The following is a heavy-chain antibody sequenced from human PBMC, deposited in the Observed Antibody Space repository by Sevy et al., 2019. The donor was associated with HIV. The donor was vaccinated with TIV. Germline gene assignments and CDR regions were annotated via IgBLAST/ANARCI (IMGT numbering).Heavy chain of an antibody. Sequence: SETLSLTCTVSGGSISSTDYYWGWIRQPPGKGLEWIGSIYYSGTTYYNPSLKSRVTISVDTSKNQFSLKLSSVTAADTAVYYCARRPRQLANSWYFDLWGRGTLVTVSS. J-gene: IGHJ2*01. CDR2: IYYSGTT. CDR1: GGSISSTDYY. CDR3: ARRPRQLANSWYFDL. V-gene: IGHV4-39*01. D-gene: IGHD6-13*01.